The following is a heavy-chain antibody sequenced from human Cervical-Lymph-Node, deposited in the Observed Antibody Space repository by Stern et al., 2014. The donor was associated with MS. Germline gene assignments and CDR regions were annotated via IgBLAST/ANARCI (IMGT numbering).Heavy chain of an antibody. J-gene: IGHJ5*02. CDR1: GDSIRNYY. V-gene: IGHV4-59*01. Sequence: VQLEESGPGLVKPSETLSLMCTVSGDSIRNYYWNWIRQTPGRGLQWIGYVYYTGSTSYNPSLKGRVTISLGTSKNQFSLKLDSVTAADTAVYYCARGGIALALNWFDLWGQGTPVTVSS. D-gene: IGHD6-19*01. CDR2: VYYTGST. CDR3: ARGGIALALNWFDL.